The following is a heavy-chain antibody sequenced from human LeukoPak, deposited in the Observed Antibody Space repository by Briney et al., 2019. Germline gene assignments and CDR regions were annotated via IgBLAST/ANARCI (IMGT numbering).Heavy chain of an antibody. V-gene: IGHV4-4*07. D-gene: IGHD3-9*01. J-gene: IGHJ5*02. CDR2: IYTSGST. Sequence: SETLSLTCTVSGGSISSYYWSWIRQPAGKGLEWIGRIYTSGSTNYNPSLKSRVTISVDTSKNQFSLKLSSVTAADTAVYYCARGGDTLRYFDWLFSRGGNHWFDPWGQGTLVTVSS. CDR3: ARGGDTLRYFDWLFSRGGNHWFDP. CDR1: GGSISSYY.